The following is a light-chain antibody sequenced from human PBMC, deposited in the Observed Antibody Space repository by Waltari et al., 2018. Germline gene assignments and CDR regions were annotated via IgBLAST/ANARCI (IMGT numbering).Light chain of an antibody. CDR1: QSVSYS. CDR3: QQRRAWPT. CDR2: DAS. Sequence: EIVLTQSPATLSLSPGERATLSCRASQSVSYSLAWYQQKPGQAPRLLIYDASNRATGIPARVSGSGSGTDFTLTISSLGPEDFAVYYCQQRRAWPTFGPGTKVDI. V-gene: IGKV3-11*01. J-gene: IGKJ3*01.